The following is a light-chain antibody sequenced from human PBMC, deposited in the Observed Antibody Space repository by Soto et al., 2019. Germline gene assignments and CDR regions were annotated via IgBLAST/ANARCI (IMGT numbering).Light chain of an antibody. CDR3: HQYGSSPPYT. Sequence: EVVLTQSPGTLSLSPGERATLSCRGSQSINNNYLAWYQQRPGQAPRLLIYGSSDRATSIPDRFSGSGSGTDFTLTISRLEPEDFAVYYCHQYGSSPPYTFGQGTKLEI. CDR1: QSINNNY. V-gene: IGKV3-20*01. CDR2: GSS. J-gene: IGKJ2*01.